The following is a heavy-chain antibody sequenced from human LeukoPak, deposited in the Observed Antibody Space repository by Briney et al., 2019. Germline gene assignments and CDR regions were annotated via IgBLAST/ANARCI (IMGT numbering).Heavy chain of an antibody. V-gene: IGHV3-74*01. D-gene: IGHD3-3*01. CDR1: GFTFSSYW. CDR3: ASEYYDFWSGYYLGHY. CDR2: INSDGSST. Sequence: GGSLRLSCAASGFTFSSYWMHWVRQAPGKGLVWVSRINSDGSSTSYADSVKGRFTISRDNAKNTLYLQMNSLRAEDTAVYYCASEYYDFWSGYYLGHYWGRGTLVTVSS. J-gene: IGHJ4*02.